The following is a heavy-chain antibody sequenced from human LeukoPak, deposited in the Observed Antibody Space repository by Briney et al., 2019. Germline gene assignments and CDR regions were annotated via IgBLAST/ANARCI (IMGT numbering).Heavy chain of an antibody. CDR1: GYRFAGYW. CDR3: ARPGGSYLLPFDY. Sequence: GESLKISCKGSGYRFAGYWIGWVRQMPGKGLEWMGIIYPGDSDTRYSPSFQGQVTISVDKSISTAYLQWSSLKASDTAMYYCARPGGSYLLPFDYWGQGTLVTVSS. V-gene: IGHV5-51*01. J-gene: IGHJ4*02. D-gene: IGHD1-26*01. CDR2: IYPGDSDT.